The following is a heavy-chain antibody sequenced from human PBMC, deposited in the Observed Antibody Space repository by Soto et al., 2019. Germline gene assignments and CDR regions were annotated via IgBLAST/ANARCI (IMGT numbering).Heavy chain of an antibody. J-gene: IGHJ5*02. D-gene: IGHD2-2*01. V-gene: IGHV4-31*03. CDR2: IYYSGST. CDR1: GGSISSGGYY. Sequence: SETLSLTCTVSGGSISSGGYYWSWIRQHPGKGLEWIGYIYYSGSTYYNPSLKSRVTISVDTSKNQFSLKLSSVTAADTAVYYCARSGSDPAAIWYWFDPWGQGTLVTVSS. CDR3: ARSGSDPAAIWYWFDP.